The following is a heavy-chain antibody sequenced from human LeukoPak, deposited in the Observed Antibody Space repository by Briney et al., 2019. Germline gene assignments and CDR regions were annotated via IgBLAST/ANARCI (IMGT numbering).Heavy chain of an antibody. CDR3: AKDPSVAYGDYIIR. Sequence: PGGSLRLSCAASGFTFSSYAMSWVRQAPGQGLEWVSGFSVSYATRYYADSVQGRFTITRDNSKNTLYLQMNSLRAEDTAVYYCAKDPSVAYGDYIIRWGQGTLVTVSS. CDR1: GFTFSSYA. CDR2: FSVSYATR. V-gene: IGHV3-23*01. D-gene: IGHD4-17*01. J-gene: IGHJ4*02.